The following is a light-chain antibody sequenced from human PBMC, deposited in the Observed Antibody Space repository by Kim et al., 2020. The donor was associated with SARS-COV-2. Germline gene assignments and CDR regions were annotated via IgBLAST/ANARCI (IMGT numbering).Light chain of an antibody. CDR2: GVS. Sequence: LSPGQRATLSCRASQSVARNYFAWYQQKPGQAPRLLIYGVSIRATGIPDRFSGSGSGTDFTLTISRLEPDDVAVYYCQQYGSSRGTFGQGTKLEIK. V-gene: IGKV3-20*01. J-gene: IGKJ2*01. CDR1: QSVARNY. CDR3: QQYGSSRGT.